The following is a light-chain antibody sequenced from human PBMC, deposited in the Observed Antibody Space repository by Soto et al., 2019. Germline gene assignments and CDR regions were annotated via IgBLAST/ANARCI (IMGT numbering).Light chain of an antibody. CDR1: SSDVGGYDS. J-gene: IGLJ1*01. Sequence: QSALTQPASVSGSPGQSITISCTATSSDVGGYDSVCWYQQHPGKAPKVMIYGVTNRPSGVSDRFSGSKSGNTASLTISGLQAEDEADYYCSSFTSSITYVFGTGTKVTVL. CDR2: GVT. CDR3: SSFTSSITYV. V-gene: IGLV2-14*01.